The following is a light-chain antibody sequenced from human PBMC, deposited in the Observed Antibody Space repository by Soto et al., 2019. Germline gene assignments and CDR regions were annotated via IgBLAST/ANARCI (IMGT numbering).Light chain of an antibody. V-gene: IGKV1-33*01. Sequence: IQMTQSPSSLSASVGDRVTITCQASQDISNRLNWYQQKPGKAPKLLIYDASNLETGVPLRFRGSGSGTYFTFTITSLQPEDLATYYCQEYDNVPYTFGQGTKLAIK. CDR2: DAS. J-gene: IGKJ2*01. CDR1: QDISNR. CDR3: QEYDNVPYT.